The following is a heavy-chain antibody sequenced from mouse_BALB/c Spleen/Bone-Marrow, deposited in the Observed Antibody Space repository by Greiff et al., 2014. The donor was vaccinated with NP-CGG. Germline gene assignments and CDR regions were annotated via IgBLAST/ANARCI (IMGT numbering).Heavy chain of an antibody. D-gene: IGHD1-1*01. Sequence: QVKLQQSGAELAEPGASVKMSCKASGYTFTTYWMHWVKQRPGQGLEWIGYINPSTGYTEYIQKFKDKATLTADKSSSTAYMQLNSLTSEDSSVYYCVLITPGVSDYWGQGTTLTVSS. V-gene: IGHV1-7*01. CDR3: VLITPGVSDY. CDR2: INPSTGYT. J-gene: IGHJ2*01. CDR1: GYTFTTYW.